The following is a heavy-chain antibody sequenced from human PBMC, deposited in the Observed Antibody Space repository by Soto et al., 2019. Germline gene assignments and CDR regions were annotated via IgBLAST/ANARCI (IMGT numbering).Heavy chain of an antibody. CDR2: IYYSGST. V-gene: IGHV4-59*01. Sequence: PSETLSLTCTVSGGSISSYYWSWIRQPPGKGLEWIGYIYYSGSTNYNPSLKSRVTISVDTSKNQFSLKLSSVTAADTAVYYCVRAPRGNYAYPSYFDYWGQGTLVTVSS. CDR1: GGSISSYY. CDR3: VRAPRGNYAYPSYFDY. D-gene: IGHD3-16*01. J-gene: IGHJ4*02.